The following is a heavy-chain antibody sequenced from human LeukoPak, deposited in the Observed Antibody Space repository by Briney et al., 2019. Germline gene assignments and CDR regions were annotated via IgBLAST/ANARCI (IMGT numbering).Heavy chain of an antibody. CDR1: GYTFTGYY. CDR2: MNPNSGNT. J-gene: IGHJ3*02. V-gene: IGHV1-8*03. Sequence: ASVKVSCKASGYTFTGYYMHWVRQATGQGLEWMGWMNPNSGNTGYAQKFQGRVTITRNTSISTAYMDLSSLRSEDTAVYYCARGLEAFDIWGQGTMVTVSS. CDR3: ARGLEAFDI.